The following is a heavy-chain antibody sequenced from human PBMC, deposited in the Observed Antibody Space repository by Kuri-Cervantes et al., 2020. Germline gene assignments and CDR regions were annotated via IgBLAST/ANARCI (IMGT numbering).Heavy chain of an antibody. D-gene: IGHD3-22*01. CDR1: GGTFSSYA. CDR2: IIPIFGTA. J-gene: IGHJ4*02. V-gene: IGHV1-69*13. Sequence: SVKVSCKASGGTFSSYAISWVRQAPGQGLEWMGGIIPIFGTANYAQRFQGRVTITADESTSTAYMELSSLRSEDTAVYYCARVHCGYSYGFDFWGQGILVTVSS. CDR3: ARVHCGYSYGFDF.